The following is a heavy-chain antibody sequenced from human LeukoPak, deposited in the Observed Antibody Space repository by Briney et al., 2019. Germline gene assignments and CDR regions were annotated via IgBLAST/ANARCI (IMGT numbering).Heavy chain of an antibody. CDR2: ISSSSSDI. D-gene: IGHD6-19*01. J-gene: IGHJ4*02. V-gene: IGHV3-21*01. CDR3: ARLLLRAVAGRGEFDY. CDR1: GFTFSSYS. Sequence: GGSLRLSCAASGFTFSSYSMNWVRQAPGKGLEWVSSISSSSSDIYYADSVKGRFTISRDNAKNSLYQQMNSLRAEDTAVYYCARLLLRAVAGRGEFDYWGQGTLVTVSS.